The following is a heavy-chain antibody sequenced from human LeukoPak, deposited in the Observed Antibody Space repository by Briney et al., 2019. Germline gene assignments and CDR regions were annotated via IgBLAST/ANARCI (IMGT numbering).Heavy chain of an antibody. J-gene: IGHJ6*02. CDR3: ASRGGYSVTTLVYYGMDV. Sequence: GASVKVSCKASGYTFTGYYMHWVRQAPGQGLEWMGRINPNSGGTNYAQKFQGRVTMTRDTSISTAYVELSRLRSDDTAVYYCASRGGYSVTTLVYYGMDVWGQGTTVTVSS. D-gene: IGHD4-23*01. V-gene: IGHV1-2*06. CDR2: INPNSGGT. CDR1: GYTFTGYY.